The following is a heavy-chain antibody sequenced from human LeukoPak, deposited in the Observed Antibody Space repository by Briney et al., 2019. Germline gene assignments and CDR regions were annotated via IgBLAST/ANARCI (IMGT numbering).Heavy chain of an antibody. D-gene: IGHD5-12*01. Sequence: GGSLRLSCAASGFTFSSYWMYWVRQAPGKGLVWVSRIKTDGSSTSYADSVKGRFTISRDNAKNTLYLQMNSLRAEDTAVYYCATLYGGSFDYWGQGIPVTVSS. V-gene: IGHV3-74*01. CDR2: IKTDGSST. CDR3: ATLYGGSFDY. J-gene: IGHJ4*02. CDR1: GFTFSSYW.